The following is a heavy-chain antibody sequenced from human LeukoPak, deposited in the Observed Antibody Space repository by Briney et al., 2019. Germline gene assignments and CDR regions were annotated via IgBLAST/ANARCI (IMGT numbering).Heavy chain of an antibody. D-gene: IGHD2-15*01. CDR2: IYYSGST. V-gene: IGHV4-39*01. J-gene: IGHJ5*02. Sequence: KPSETLSLTCTVSGGSISSSSYYWGWIRQPPGKGLEWNGSIYYSGSTYYNPSLKSRVTISVDTSKNQFSLKLSSVTAADTAVYYCARHAGSHNWFDPWGQGTLVTVSS. CDR1: GGSISSSSYY. CDR3: ARHAGSHNWFDP.